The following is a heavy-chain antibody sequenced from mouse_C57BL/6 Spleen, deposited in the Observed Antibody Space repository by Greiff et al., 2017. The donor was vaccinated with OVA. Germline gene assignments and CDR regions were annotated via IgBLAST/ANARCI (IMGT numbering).Heavy chain of an antibody. D-gene: IGHD1-1*01. J-gene: IGHJ4*01. CDR1: GFTFTDYY. V-gene: IGHV7-3*01. Sequence: DVMLVESGGGLVQPGGSLSLSCAASGFTFTDYYMSWVRQPPGKALEWLGFIRNKANGNTTEYSASVKGRFTISRDNSHSILYIQMNALRAEDSATYYCARYIYGLYYDSMDYGGQGTSVTVSS. CDR2: IRNKANGNTT. CDR3: ARYIYGLYYDSMDY.